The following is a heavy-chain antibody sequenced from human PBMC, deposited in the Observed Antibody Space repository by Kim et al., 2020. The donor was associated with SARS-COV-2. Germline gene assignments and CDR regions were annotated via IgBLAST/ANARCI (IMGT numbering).Heavy chain of an antibody. Sequence: YYADSVKGRFTISRDNAKNSLYLQMNSLRAEDTAVYYCARESRWEPSFDYWGQGTLVTVSS. J-gene: IGHJ4*02. D-gene: IGHD1-26*01. CDR3: ARESRWEPSFDY. V-gene: IGHV3-21*01.